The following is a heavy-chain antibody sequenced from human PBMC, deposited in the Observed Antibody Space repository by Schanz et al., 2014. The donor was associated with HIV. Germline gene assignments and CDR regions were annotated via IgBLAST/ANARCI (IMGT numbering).Heavy chain of an antibody. CDR3: VLPSAKIVGGLGEHYFDH. CDR1: GFSFLRYE. CDR2: LSGSGDRT. Sequence: EVQLLESGGGLVQPGGSLRISCVASGFSFLRYEMSWVRQAPGKGLEWLSTLSGSGDRTYYADSVKGRVTISRDNSKNTLYLQMNSLRAEDTAVYYCVLPSAKIVGGLGEHYFDHWGQGTLVTVSS. D-gene: IGHD1-26*01. J-gene: IGHJ4*02. V-gene: IGHV3-23*01.